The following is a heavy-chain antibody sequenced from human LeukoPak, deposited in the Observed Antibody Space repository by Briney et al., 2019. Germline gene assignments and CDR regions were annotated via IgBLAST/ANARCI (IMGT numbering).Heavy chain of an antibody. Sequence: SETLSLTCTVSGYSISTGYYWGWIRQPPGKGLEWIGSIYHSGTTYYNPSLKSRVTISVDTSKNQFSLKLNSVTAADTAVYYCAKSNGYGLVDIWGQGTMVTVSS. CDR2: IYHSGTT. CDR3: AKSNGYGLVDI. D-gene: IGHD3-10*01. V-gene: IGHV4-38-2*02. CDR1: GYSISTGYY. J-gene: IGHJ3*02.